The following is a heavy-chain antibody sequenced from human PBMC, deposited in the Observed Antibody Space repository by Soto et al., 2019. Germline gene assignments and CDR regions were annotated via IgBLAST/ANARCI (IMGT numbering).Heavy chain of an antibody. CDR3: ARDTASKDYDSHSYYPHFHS. Sequence: SENLSLTCAVSGDSISTDYYWSWIRQPPGKGLEWIGHIYYTGGTFYSPSLKSRLALSVDTSKNQFSLRLSSVTAADTAVYYCARDTASKDYDSHSYYPHFHSWGPRALVTVSS. CDR1: GDSISTDYY. CDR2: IYYTGGT. J-gene: IGHJ5*01. D-gene: IGHD3-22*01. V-gene: IGHV4-30-4*01.